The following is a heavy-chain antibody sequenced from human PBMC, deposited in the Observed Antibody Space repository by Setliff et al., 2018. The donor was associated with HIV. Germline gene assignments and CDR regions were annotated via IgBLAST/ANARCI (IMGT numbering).Heavy chain of an antibody. CDR1: GYTFSNHG. J-gene: IGHJ3*02. CDR3: ARDRGVYCRSTNCYSPVDAFDI. V-gene: IGHV1-18*01. D-gene: IGHD2-2*01. Sequence: ASVKVSCKASGYTFSNHGISWVRQAPGQGLEWMGWVSAYNGNTNYAQKLQGRVTLTADTSTTTAYMELRSLRSDDTAVYYCARDRGVYCRSTNCYSPVDAFDIWGQGTMVTVS. CDR2: VSAYNGNT.